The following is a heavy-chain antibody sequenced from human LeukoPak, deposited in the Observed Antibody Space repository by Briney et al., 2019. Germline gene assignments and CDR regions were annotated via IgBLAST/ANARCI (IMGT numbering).Heavy chain of an antibody. V-gene: IGHV4-34*01. J-gene: IGHJ4*02. Sequence: SETLSLTCAVYGGSFSGYYWSWIRQPPGKGLEWIGEINHSGSTNYNPSLKSRVTMSVDTSKNHFSLNLSSVTAADTAVYYCASSYSGSYPFDYWGQGILVTVSS. CDR1: GGSFSGYY. D-gene: IGHD1-26*01. CDR3: ASSYSGSYPFDY. CDR2: INHSGST.